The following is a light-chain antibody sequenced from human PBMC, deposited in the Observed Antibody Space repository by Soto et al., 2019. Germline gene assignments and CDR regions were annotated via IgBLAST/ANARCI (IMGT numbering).Light chain of an antibody. CDR2: GAS. CDR1: QSVSSN. V-gene: IGKV3-15*01. Sequence: ERVQTKSAGTMAVSTFERDILFCSPSQSVSSNLAWYQQKPGKDPRLLIYGASTRATGIPARFSGSGSGTEFTLTISSLQSEDFAVYYCQQYNNWPPWTFGQGTEVDIK. CDR3: QQYNNWPPWT. J-gene: IGKJ1*01.